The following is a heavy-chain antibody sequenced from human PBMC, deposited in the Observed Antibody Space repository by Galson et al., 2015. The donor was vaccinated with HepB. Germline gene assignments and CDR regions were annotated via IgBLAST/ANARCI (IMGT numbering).Heavy chain of an antibody. J-gene: IGHJ5*02. D-gene: IGHD3-22*01. V-gene: IGHV3-23*01. CDR2: ISGSGGST. CDR3: AKVSGYYDSSGYSGNGNNWFDP. CDR1: GFTFSSYA. Sequence: SLRLSCAASGFTFSSYAMSWVRQAPGKGLEWVSAISGSGGSTYYADSVKGRFTISRDNSKNTLYLQMNSLRAEDTAVYYCAKVSGYYDSSGYSGNGNNWFDPWGQGTLVTVSS.